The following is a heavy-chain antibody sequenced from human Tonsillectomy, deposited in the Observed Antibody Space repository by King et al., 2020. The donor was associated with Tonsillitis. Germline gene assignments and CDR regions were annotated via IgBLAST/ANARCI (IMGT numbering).Heavy chain of an antibody. J-gene: IGHJ4*02. CDR3: AKAPGPTVVNTFFDY. CDR1: GFTFSSYG. V-gene: IGHV3-30*18. CDR2: ISYDGSNK. Sequence: VQLVESGGGVVPPGRSLRLSCAASGFTFSSYGMHWVRQAPGKGLEWVAVISYDGSNKYYADSVKGRFTISRDNSKNTLYLQMNSLRAEDTAVYYCAKAPGPTVVNTFFDYWGQGTLVTVSS. D-gene: IGHD4-23*01.